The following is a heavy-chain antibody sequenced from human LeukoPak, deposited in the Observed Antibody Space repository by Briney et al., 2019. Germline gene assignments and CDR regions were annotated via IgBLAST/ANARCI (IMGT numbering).Heavy chain of an antibody. CDR3: ARRCSSSSGEGSDWFDP. Sequence: SETLSLTCTVSGGSISSSSYYWGWIRQPPGKGLEWIGSIYYSGSTYYNPSLKSRVTISVDTSKNQFSLKLSSVTAADTAVYYCARRCSSSSGEGSDWFDPWGQGTLVTVSS. V-gene: IGHV4-39*01. D-gene: IGHD6-6*01. CDR1: GGSISSSSYY. J-gene: IGHJ5*02. CDR2: IYYSGST.